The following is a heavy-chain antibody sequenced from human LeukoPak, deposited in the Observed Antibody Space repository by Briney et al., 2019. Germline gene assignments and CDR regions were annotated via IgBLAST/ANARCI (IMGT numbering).Heavy chain of an antibody. CDR1: GFTFSSYA. D-gene: IGHD3-3*01. Sequence: QPGRSLRLSCAASGFTFSSYAMHWVRQAPGKGLEWVAVISYDGSNKYYADSVKGRFTISRDNSKNTLYLQMNSLRAEDTAVYYCARVDGYYDFWSGSVWGQGTLVTVSS. J-gene: IGHJ4*02. CDR2: ISYDGSNK. CDR3: ARVDGYYDFWSGSV. V-gene: IGHV3-30-3*01.